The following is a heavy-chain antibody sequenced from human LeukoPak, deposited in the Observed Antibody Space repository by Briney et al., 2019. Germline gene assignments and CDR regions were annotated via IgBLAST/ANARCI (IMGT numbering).Heavy chain of an antibody. V-gene: IGHV1-69*02. Sequence: GASVKVSCKASGYTFTGYYMHWVRQAPGQGLEWMGRIIPILGIANYAQKFQGRVTITADKSTSTAYMELSSLRSEDTAVYYCARTQQNRYCSSTSCYPNWYFDLWGRGTLVTVSS. CDR3: ARTQQNRYCSSTSCYPNWYFDL. CDR1: GYTFTGYY. D-gene: IGHD2-2*01. J-gene: IGHJ2*01. CDR2: IIPILGIA.